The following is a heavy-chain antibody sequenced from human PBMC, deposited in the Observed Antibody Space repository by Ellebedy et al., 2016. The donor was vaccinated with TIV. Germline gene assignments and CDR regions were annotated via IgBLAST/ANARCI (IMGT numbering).Heavy chain of an antibody. D-gene: IGHD2-2*01. J-gene: IGHJ5*02. CDR2: IIPIFGTA. Sequence: SVKVSXXASGGTFSSYAISWVRQAPGQGLEWMGGIIPIFGTANYAQKFQGRVTITADESTSTVYMELSSLRSEDTAVYYCARAFDCSSTSCYAEGIDPWGQGTLVTVSS. V-gene: IGHV1-69*13. CDR3: ARAFDCSSTSCYAEGIDP. CDR1: GGTFSSYA.